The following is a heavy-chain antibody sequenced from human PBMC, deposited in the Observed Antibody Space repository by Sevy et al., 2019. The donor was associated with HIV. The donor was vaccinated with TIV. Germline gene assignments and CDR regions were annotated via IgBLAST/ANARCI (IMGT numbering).Heavy chain of an antibody. CDR1: GFTFSKYS. CDR2: LSFGCGEI. Sequence: RGCLRLSCAASGFTFSKYSMSWVRQPPGKGLEWVSTLSFGCGEINYADSVKGRFTISRDNSKSSVYLQMNNLRPEDTALYYCAREGCTKPHDYWGQGTLVTVSS. J-gene: IGHJ4*02. V-gene: IGHV3-23*01. CDR3: AREGCTKPHDY. D-gene: IGHD2-8*01.